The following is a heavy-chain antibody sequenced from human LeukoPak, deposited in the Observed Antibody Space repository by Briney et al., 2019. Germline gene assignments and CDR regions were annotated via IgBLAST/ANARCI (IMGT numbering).Heavy chain of an antibody. V-gene: IGHV4-59*01. CDR2: IYYSGST. J-gene: IGHJ3*02. Sequence: PSETLSLTCTVSGGSISSYYWSWIRQPPGKGLEWIGYIYYSGSTNYNPPLKSRVTISVDTSKNQFSLKLSSVTAADTAVYYCARDKSVTMVRGVISDAFDIWGQGTMVTVSS. CDR1: GGSISSYY. CDR3: ARDKSVTMVRGVISDAFDI. D-gene: IGHD3-10*01.